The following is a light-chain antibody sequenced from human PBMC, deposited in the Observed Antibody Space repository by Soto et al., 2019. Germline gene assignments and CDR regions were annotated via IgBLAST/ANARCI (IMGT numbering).Light chain of an antibody. Sequence: MTQSPATLSVSPGERATLSCRASQSVSDNLAWYQQRPGQAPRLLIYGASIRAAGIPARISGSGSGTEFTLTISSLQSEDFAVYSCQQYNNWPLTFGGGTKVETK. CDR2: GAS. J-gene: IGKJ4*01. CDR1: QSVSDN. CDR3: QQYNNWPLT. V-gene: IGKV3-15*01.